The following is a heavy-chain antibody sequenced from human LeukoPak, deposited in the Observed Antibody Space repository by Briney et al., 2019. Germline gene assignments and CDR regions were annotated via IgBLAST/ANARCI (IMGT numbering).Heavy chain of an antibody. D-gene: IGHD6-19*01. J-gene: IGHJ3*02. CDR1: GFTFSSYE. Sequence: GGSLRLSCAASGFTFSSYEMNWIRQAPGKGLEWVSYISSGGSTIFYADSVKGRFTISRDNAKNSLYLQMNSLRAEDTAVYSCARMISGGSYDACDIWGQGTMVTVSS. V-gene: IGHV3-48*03. CDR2: ISSGGSTI. CDR3: ARMISGGSYDACDI.